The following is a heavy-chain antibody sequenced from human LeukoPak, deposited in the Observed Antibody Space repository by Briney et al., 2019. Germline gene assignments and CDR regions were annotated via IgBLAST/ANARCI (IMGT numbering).Heavy chain of an antibody. D-gene: IGHD3-22*01. CDR1: GFTSSTNW. V-gene: IGHV3-7*01. CDR3: ARDAKYYFDSSGYH. Sequence: GGSLRLXCAASGFTSSTNWMSWVRRAPGKGLESLANINEDGSATYYVDSVKGRFTISRDNGKNSLYLQMNSLRAGDTAVYYCARDAKYYFDSSGYHWGQGTQVTVSS. J-gene: IGHJ4*02. CDR2: INEDGSAT.